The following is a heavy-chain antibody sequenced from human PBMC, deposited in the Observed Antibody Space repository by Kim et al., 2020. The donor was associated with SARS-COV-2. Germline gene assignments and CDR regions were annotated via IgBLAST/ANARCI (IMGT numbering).Heavy chain of an antibody. CDR2: IYHSGNT. CDR1: GDSITTTNW. D-gene: IGHD1-26*01. Sequence: SETLSLTCAVSGDSITTTNWWSWVRQPPGKGLGWIGEIYHSGNTTYSRSLKSRVTISVDKSKNQFSLRLSSVTAADTAVYYCARLRTDTGNYLRFGYWGPGPLVSVSS. CDR3: ARLRTDTGNYLRFGY. J-gene: IGHJ4*02. V-gene: IGHV4-4*02.